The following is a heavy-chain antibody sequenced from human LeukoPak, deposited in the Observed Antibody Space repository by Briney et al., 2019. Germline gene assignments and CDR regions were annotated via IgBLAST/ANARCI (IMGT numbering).Heavy chain of an antibody. V-gene: IGHV3-23*01. CDR2: ISGSGDYT. J-gene: IGHJ4*02. CDR1: GFTFSSYS. D-gene: IGHD3-10*01. CDR3: AKVTYGSGTYGAFDS. Sequence: GGSLRLSCAASGFTFSSYSMNWVRQAPGKGLEWVPTISGSGDYTYYADSVKGRFTISRDNSKNTLYLQMNSLRAEDTAVYYCAKVTYGSGTYGAFDSWGQGTLVTVSS.